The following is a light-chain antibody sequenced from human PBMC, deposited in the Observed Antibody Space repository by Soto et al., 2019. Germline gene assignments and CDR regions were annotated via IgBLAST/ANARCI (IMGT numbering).Light chain of an antibody. Sequence: DIQMTQSPSTLSASVGDRVTITCRASQSISSWLAWYQQKLGRAPRLLIYDASCLESGVPSRFSGSGYGTEFTLTISSLQPDDFSTYYCQQYNAYSSLTFGGGTKVEIK. J-gene: IGKJ4*01. CDR2: DAS. CDR1: QSISSW. CDR3: QQYNAYSSLT. V-gene: IGKV1-5*01.